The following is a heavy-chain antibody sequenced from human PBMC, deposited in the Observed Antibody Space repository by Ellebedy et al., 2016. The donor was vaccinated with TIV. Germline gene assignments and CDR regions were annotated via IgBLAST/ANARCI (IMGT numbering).Heavy chain of an antibody. CDR1: GFTFNNAW. CDR2: LKSNADGGTA. CDR3: ATDSPAYFSGSPGYPFDY. V-gene: IGHV3-15*01. Sequence: GESLKISCAASGFTFNNAWMTWVRRAPGKGLEWIGRLKSNADGGTADYATAVKGRFTISRNDSQSRLYLEVSSLKTEDTAVYYCATDSPAYFSGSPGYPFDYWGPGTLVTVSS. D-gene: IGHD3-9*01. J-gene: IGHJ4*02.